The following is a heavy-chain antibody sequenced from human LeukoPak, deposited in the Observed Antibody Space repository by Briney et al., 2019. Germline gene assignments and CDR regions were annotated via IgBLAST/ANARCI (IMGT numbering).Heavy chain of an antibody. CDR2: INHSGST. V-gene: IGHV4-34*01. Sequence: SETLSLTCAVYGGSFSGYYWSWIRQPPGKGLEWIGEINHSGSTNYNPSLKSRVTISVDTSKNQFSLKLSSVTAADTAVYYCARDREKHYYDSSGYSSDAFDIWGQGTMVTVSS. D-gene: IGHD3-22*01. J-gene: IGHJ3*02. CDR3: ARDREKHYYDSSGYSSDAFDI. CDR1: GGSFSGYY.